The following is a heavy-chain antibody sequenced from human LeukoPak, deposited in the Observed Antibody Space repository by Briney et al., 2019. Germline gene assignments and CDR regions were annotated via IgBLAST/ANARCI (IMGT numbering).Heavy chain of an antibody. D-gene: IGHD6-13*01. Sequence: GFLLLFFAAFWIHFSCHRNDLVRPASRKGLGLVLFICSSSSYIYYADSVKGRFTISRDNAKNSLYLQMNSLRAEDTAVYYCARDEGIAAAGTSLGFDYWGQGTLVTVSS. CDR1: WIHFSCHR. J-gene: IGHJ4*02. CDR2: ICSSSSYI. V-gene: IGHV3-21*05. CDR3: ARDEGIAAAGTSLGFDY.